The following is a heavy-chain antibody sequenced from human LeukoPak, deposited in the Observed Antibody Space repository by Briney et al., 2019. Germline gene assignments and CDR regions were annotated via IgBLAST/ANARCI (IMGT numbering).Heavy chain of an antibody. D-gene: IGHD4-23*01. CDR3: ASLRWQSGGVDY. V-gene: IGHV1-2*02. J-gene: IGHJ4*02. Sequence: GSVKVSCEASGYTFTGYYMHWVRQAPGQGLEWMGWINPNSGGTNYAQKFQGRVTMTRDTSISTAYMELSRLRSDDTAEYYCASLRWQSGGVDYWGQGTLVTVSS. CDR2: INPNSGGT. CDR1: GYTFTGYY.